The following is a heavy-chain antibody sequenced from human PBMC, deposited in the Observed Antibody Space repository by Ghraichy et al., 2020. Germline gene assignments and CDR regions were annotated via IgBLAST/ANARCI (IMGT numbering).Heavy chain of an antibody. J-gene: IGHJ5*02. Sequence: SQTLSLTCTVSGGSISSSSYYWGWIRQPPGKGLEWIGSIYYSGSTYSNPSLKSRVTISVDTSKNQFSLKLSSVTAADTAVYYCARHVKAQQLVPNWFDPWGQGTLVTVSS. CDR2: IYYSGST. CDR1: GGSISSSSYY. V-gene: IGHV4-39*01. CDR3: ARHVKAQQLVPNWFDP. D-gene: IGHD6-13*01.